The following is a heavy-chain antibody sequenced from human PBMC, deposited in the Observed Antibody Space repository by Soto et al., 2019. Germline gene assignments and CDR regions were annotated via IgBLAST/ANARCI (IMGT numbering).Heavy chain of an antibody. J-gene: IGHJ4*02. CDR1: GFTFSSYW. Sequence: GGFLRLSCAASGFTFSSYWMHWVRQAPGKGLVWVSRINSDGSSTSYADSVKGRFTISRDNAKNTLYLQMNSLRAEDTAVYYCAKARYIWGSYRLDYWGQGTLVTVSS. D-gene: IGHD3-16*02. V-gene: IGHV3-74*01. CDR3: AKARYIWGSYRLDY. CDR2: INSDGSST.